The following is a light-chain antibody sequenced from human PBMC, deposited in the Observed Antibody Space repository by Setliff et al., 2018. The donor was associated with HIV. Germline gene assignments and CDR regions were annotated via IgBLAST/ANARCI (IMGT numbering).Light chain of an antibody. CDR2: EVI. J-gene: IGLJ1*01. Sequence: QSALTQPASVSGSPGQSITISCTGTSSDVGSYNLVSWYQQHPGKAPKLMIYEVIKRPSGVSNRFSGSKSGNTASLTISGLQAGDEADYYCCSYAGSSTYVFGTGTKVTVL. V-gene: IGLV2-23*02. CDR3: CSYAGSSTYV. CDR1: SSDVGSYNL.